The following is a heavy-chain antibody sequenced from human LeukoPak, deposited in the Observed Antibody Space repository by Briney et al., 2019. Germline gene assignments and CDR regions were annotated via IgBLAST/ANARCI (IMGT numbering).Heavy chain of an antibody. V-gene: IGHV3-74*01. J-gene: IGHJ4*02. Sequence: PGGSLRLSCTASGFTFSSYWMHWVRQAPGKGLVWVSCINSAGISTNYADSVKGRFTISRDNAKNTLYLQMNSLRAEDTAIYYCGRDIATAVDYWGLGTLVTVSS. CDR1: GFTFSSYW. CDR3: GRDIATAVDY. D-gene: IGHD6-13*01. CDR2: INSAGIST.